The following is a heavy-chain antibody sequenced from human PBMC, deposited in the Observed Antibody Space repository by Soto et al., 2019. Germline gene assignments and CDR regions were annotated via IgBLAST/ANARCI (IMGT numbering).Heavy chain of an antibody. CDR1: GFTFDDYG. Sequence: VSLRLSCAASGFTFDDYGMHWVRQAPGKGLEWVSLISWDGGSTYYADSVKGRFTISRDNSKNSLYLQMNSLRAEDTALYYCAKDGGYYDYVWGSYRDTFIDYWGQGTLVTVSS. CDR3: AKDGGYYDYVWGSYRDTFIDY. J-gene: IGHJ4*02. D-gene: IGHD3-16*02. V-gene: IGHV3-43D*04. CDR2: ISWDGGST.